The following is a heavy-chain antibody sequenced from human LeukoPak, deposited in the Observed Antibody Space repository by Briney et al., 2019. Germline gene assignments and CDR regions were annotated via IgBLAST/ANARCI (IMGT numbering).Heavy chain of an antibody. CDR3: ARDRSYGSGGYYYMDV. D-gene: IGHD3-10*01. V-gene: IGHV3-21*01. CDR1: GFTFSSYS. Sequence: GGSLRLSCAASGFTFSSYSMNWVRQAPGKGLEWVSSISSSSSYIYYADSVKGRFTISRDSAKNSLYLQMNSLGAEDTAVYYCARDRSYGSGGYYYMDVWGKGTTVTVSS. J-gene: IGHJ6*03. CDR2: ISSSSSYI.